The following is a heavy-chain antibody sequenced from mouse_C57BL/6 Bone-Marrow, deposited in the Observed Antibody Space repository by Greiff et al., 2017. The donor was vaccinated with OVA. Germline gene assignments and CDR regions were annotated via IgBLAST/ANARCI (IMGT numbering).Heavy chain of an antibody. J-gene: IGHJ2*01. Sequence: QVQLQQSGAELAKPGASVKLSCKASGYTFTSYWMHWVKQRPGQGLEWIGYINPSSGYTKYNQKFKDKATLTADKSSRTAYMQLGSLTYEDSAVYYCAREGYDWGQGTTLTGSS. D-gene: IGHD2-2*01. V-gene: IGHV1-7*01. CDR2: INPSSGYT. CDR1: GYTFTSYW. CDR3: AREGYD.